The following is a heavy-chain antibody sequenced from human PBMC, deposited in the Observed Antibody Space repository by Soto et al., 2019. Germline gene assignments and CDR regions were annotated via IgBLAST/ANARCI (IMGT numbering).Heavy chain of an antibody. CDR2: IYYSGST. V-gene: IGHV4-59*08. Sequence: SETLSLTCTVSGGSISSYYWSWFRQPPGKGLEWIGYIYYSGSTNYNPSLKSRVTISVDTFKNQFSLKLSSVTAADTAVYYCATYSRGEGGRGYWGQGTLVTVS. CDR3: ATYSRGEGGRGY. D-gene: IGHD2-21*01. J-gene: IGHJ4*02. CDR1: GGSISSYY.